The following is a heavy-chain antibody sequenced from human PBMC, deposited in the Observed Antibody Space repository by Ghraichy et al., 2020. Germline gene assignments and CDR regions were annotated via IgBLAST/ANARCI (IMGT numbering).Heavy chain of an antibody. CDR2: IYYSGTT. Sequence: SETLSLTCTVSGGSISSGSHHWGWMRQPPGKGLEWIGSIYYSGTTYYNPSLRSRVTISVDTSRNECSMRLSSLTAADTAVYYCTREYSSSPADWGQGTLVTVSS. J-gene: IGHJ4*02. D-gene: IGHD6-6*01. CDR1: GGSISSGSHH. CDR3: TREYSSSPAD. V-gene: IGHV4-39*02.